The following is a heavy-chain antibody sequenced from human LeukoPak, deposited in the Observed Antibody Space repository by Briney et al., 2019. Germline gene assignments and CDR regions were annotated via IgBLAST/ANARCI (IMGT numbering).Heavy chain of an antibody. V-gene: IGHV4-34*01. J-gene: IGHJ4*02. Sequence: PSETLSLTCAVYGGSFSGHYWTWIRQAPGKGLEWIGESTHTGSTNYNPSLKSRVTISVDTSKNQFSLKLTSESAADTAVYHCARGRTGAAALDFWGPGTLVTVSS. D-gene: IGHD2-2*01. CDR1: GGSFSGHY. CDR2: STHTGST. CDR3: ARGRTGAAALDF.